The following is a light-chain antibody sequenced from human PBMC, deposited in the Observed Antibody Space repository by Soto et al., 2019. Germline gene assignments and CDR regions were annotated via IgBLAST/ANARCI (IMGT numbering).Light chain of an antibody. J-gene: IGLJ2*01. CDR1: SGHSSYT. Sequence: QPVMTQSPSAPASLGASVKLTCTLSSGHSSYTIAWHQQQPEKGPRYLMKLNTDGSHSRGDGIPDRFSGSRSGAERYLTISSLQSVDQADYYSQTWGAGIVVFGGGTKLTVL. V-gene: IGLV4-69*01. CDR3: QTWGAGIVV. CDR2: LNTDGSH.